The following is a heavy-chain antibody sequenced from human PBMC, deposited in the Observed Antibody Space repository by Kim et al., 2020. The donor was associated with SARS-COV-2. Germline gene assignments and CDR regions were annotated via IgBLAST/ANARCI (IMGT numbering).Heavy chain of an antibody. CDR2: DPDA. Sequence: DPDARYGPSFHGQVTISADKSISIAYLQWSSLKASDTAMYYCARLFVGADCWGQGTLVTVSS. J-gene: IGHJ4*02. CDR3: ARLFVGADC. D-gene: IGHD3-16*02. V-gene: IGHV5-51*01.